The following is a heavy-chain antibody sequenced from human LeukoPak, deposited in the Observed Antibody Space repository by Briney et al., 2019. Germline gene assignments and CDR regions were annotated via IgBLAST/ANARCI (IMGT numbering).Heavy chain of an antibody. D-gene: IGHD5-24*01. CDR3: AREGRYRYGYNEYHSYMDI. CDR1: GGSISSYY. Sequence: SETLSLTCTVAGGSISSYYGSWIRQPPGKGLEWLGYIYYSGSTNYNPSLKSRVTISVDTSKNQFSLKLSSVTAAETAVYYCAREGRYRYGYNEYHSYMDIWGKGTTVTVSS. J-gene: IGHJ6*03. V-gene: IGHV4-59*01. CDR2: IYYSGST.